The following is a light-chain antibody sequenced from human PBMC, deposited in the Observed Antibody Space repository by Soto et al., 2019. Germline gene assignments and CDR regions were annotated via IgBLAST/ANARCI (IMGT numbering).Light chain of an antibody. Sequence: QSALTQPPSASGSPGQSVTISCTGTSSDVGGHNYVSWYQQHPGKAPKLIIYEVTKRPSGVPDRFSGSKSGYTASLTVSGLQAEDEADYYCSSYADTNNLVFGGGTKLTVL. J-gene: IGLJ2*01. CDR1: SSDVGGHNY. CDR3: SSYADTNNLV. V-gene: IGLV2-8*01. CDR2: EVT.